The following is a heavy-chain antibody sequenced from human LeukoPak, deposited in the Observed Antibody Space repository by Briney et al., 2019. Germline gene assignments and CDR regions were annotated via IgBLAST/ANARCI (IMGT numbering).Heavy chain of an antibody. CDR3: ARLRGYSYGYGDY. J-gene: IGHJ4*02. Sequence: GGSLRLSCAASGFTFSSYSMNWVRQPPGKRPEWVSYISSSGNTIDYAAPVKGRITISRDNAKNSLYLQMVSLRAEDTAVYYCARLRGYSYGYGDYWGQGTLVTASS. V-gene: IGHV3-48*04. CDR1: GFTFSSYS. D-gene: IGHD5-18*01. CDR2: ISSSGNTI.